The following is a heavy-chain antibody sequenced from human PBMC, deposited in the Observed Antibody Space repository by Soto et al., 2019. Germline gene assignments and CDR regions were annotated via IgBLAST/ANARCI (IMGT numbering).Heavy chain of an antibody. D-gene: IGHD2-2*01. Sequence: GGSLRLSCAASGFTFSSYGMHWVRQAPGKGLEWVAVIWYDGSNKYYADSVKGRFTISRDNSKNTLYLQMNSLRAEDTAVYYCAREDPLYCSSTSCYAGAYWGQGTLVTVSS. CDR3: AREDPLYCSSTSCYAGAY. V-gene: IGHV3-33*01. CDR1: GFTFSSYG. J-gene: IGHJ4*02. CDR2: IWYDGSNK.